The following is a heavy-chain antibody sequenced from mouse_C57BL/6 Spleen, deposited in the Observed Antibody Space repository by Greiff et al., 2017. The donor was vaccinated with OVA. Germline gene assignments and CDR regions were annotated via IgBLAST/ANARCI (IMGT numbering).Heavy chain of an antibody. V-gene: IGHV5-6*01. CDR3: ARHEGIYYGSSYSYFDY. CDR2: ISSGGSYT. Sequence: EVQVVESGGDLVKPGGSLKLSCAASGFTFSSYGMSWVRQTPDKRLEWVATISSGGSYTYYPDCVKGRFTISRDNAKNTLYLQMSSLKSEDTAMYYCARHEGIYYGSSYSYFDYWGQGTTLTVSS. J-gene: IGHJ2*01. D-gene: IGHD1-1*01. CDR1: GFTFSSYG.